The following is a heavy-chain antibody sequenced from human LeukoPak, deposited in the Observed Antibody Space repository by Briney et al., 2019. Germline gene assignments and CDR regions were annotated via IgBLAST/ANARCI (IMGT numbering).Heavy chain of an antibody. CDR3: ARHKGVTIFGVVGKNWFDP. J-gene: IGHJ5*02. D-gene: IGHD3-3*01. Sequence: PSETLSLTCTVSGGSISSYYWSWIRQPPRKGLDWIGYIYYSGSTNYNPFLKSRVTISVDTSKNQFSLKLSSVTAADTAVYYCARHKGVTIFGVVGKNWFDPWGQGTLVTVSS. CDR2: IYYSGST. V-gene: IGHV4-59*08. CDR1: GGSISSYY.